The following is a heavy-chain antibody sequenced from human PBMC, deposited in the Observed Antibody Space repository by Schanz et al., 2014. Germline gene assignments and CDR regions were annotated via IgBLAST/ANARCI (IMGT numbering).Heavy chain of an antibody. CDR1: GASISSSNW. CDR3: ARDTTWRLDL. CDR2: IYHSGNT. D-gene: IGHD1-1*01. J-gene: IGHJ2*01. V-gene: IGHV4-4*02. Sequence: QVQLQESGPGLVKPSGTLSLTCAVSGASISSSNWWSWVRQPPGKGLEWIGEIYHSGNTNYNASLKSRVPISVDKSKNQFALTLPSRTAADTAVYYCARDTTWRLDLWGRGTLXTVSS.